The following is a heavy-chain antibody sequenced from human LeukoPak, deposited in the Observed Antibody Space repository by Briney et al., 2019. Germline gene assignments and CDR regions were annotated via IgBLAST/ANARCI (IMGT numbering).Heavy chain of an antibody. J-gene: IGHJ4*02. CDR2: SYYSGST. D-gene: IGHD2-2*02. Sequence: SQTLSLTCTVSGGSISGGDYYWSWIRQPPGKGLEWTGYSYYSGSTYYNPSLKSRVTISVDTSKNQFSLKLSSVTAADTAVYYCARDPIVPAAIVNVYWGQGTLVTVSS. CDR1: GGSISGGDYY. CDR3: ARDPIVPAAIVNVY. V-gene: IGHV4-30-4*08.